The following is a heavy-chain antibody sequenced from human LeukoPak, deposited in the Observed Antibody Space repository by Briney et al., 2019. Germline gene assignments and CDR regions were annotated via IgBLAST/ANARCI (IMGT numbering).Heavy chain of an antibody. D-gene: IGHD3-10*01. J-gene: IGHJ4*02. CDR1: EYTFTGYY. V-gene: IGHV1-2*02. CDR2: INPNSGGT. Sequence: GASVKVSCKASEYTFTGYYIHWVRQAPGQGLEWMGCINPNSGGTNYAQKFQGRVTMTRDTSISTAYMELSRLRSDDTAVYYCARDKGGITMVRGFFPYFDYWGQGTLVTVSS. CDR3: ARDKGGITMVRGFFPYFDY.